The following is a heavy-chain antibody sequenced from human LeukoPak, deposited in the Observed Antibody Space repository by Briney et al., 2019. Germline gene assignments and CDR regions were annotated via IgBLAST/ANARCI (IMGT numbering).Heavy chain of an antibody. CDR1: DDSITMYY. CDR2: VYHTGST. Sequence: SGTLSLTCSVSDDSITMYYWTWIRQPPGKGLEWIGYVYHTGSTNFNPSLNGRVSISRDTTKNLFSLRLRSVTAADTAVYFCARGRVSSSTWYSTYYYYFYMDVWGKGTTVTVSS. J-gene: IGHJ6*03. D-gene: IGHD1-1*01. V-gene: IGHV4-59*01. CDR3: ARGRVSSSTWYSTYYYYFYMDV.